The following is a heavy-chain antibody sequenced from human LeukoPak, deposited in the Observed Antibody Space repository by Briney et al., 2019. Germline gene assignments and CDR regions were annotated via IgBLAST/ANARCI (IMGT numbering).Heavy chain of an antibody. CDR3: ARFGSDYDFWSGYSTFDY. CDR1: GFTFNSYG. CDR2: IYYDGSDK. J-gene: IGHJ4*02. D-gene: IGHD3-3*01. V-gene: IGHV3-33*01. Sequence: PGGSLRLSCTASGFTFNSYGMHWVRQTPGKGLEWVANIYYDGSDKYYADSVKGRFTISRDNAKNSLYLQMNSLRAEDTAVYYCARFGSDYDFWSGYSTFDYWGQGTLVTVSS.